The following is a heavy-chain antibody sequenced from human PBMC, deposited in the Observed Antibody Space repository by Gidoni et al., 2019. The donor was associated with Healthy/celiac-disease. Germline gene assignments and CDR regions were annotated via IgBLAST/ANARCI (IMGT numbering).Heavy chain of an antibody. Sequence: EVQLVESGGGLVQPGGSLRLPCAAPGFTFSSYWMRWVRQAPGKGLEWVANIKQDGSEKYYVDSVKGRFTISRDNAKNSRYLQMNSLRAEDTAVYYCARDRGVVIAPFSDYWGQGTLVTVSS. D-gene: IGHD3-3*01. CDR1: GFTFSSYW. J-gene: IGHJ4*02. V-gene: IGHV3-7*01. CDR3: ARDRGVVIAPFSDY. CDR2: IKQDGSEK.